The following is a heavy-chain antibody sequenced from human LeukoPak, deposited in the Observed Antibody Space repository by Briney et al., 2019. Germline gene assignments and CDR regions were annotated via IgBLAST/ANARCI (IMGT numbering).Heavy chain of an antibody. CDR3: ARAHPYGDYLYDY. V-gene: IGHV3-30*03. CDR1: GFTFSSYG. CDR2: ISYDGSNK. Sequence: GGSLRLSCAASGFTFSSYGMHWVRQAPGKGLEWVAVISYDGSNKYYADSVKGRFTISRDNSKNTLYLQMNSLRAEDTAVYYCARAHPYGDYLYDYWGQGTLVTVSS. D-gene: IGHD4-17*01. J-gene: IGHJ4*02.